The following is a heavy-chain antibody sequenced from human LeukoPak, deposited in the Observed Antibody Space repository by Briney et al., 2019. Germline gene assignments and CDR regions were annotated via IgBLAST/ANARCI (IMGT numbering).Heavy chain of an antibody. CDR3: ARGGGSLDY. J-gene: IGHJ4*02. V-gene: IGHV6-1*01. Sequence: SQTLSLTCAISGDSVSSNSAGWSWIRQSPSRGLEWLGRTYYRSKWYNDYAISVKSRITINPDTSKNQFSLQLNSVTPEDTAVYYCARGGGSLDYWGLGTLVTVSS. CDR2: TYYRSKWYN. CDR1: GDSVSSNSAG. D-gene: IGHD2-15*01.